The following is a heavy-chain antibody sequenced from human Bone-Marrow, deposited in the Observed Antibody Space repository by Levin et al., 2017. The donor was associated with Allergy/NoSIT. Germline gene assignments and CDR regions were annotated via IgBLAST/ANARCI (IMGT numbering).Heavy chain of an antibody. V-gene: IGHV1-2*02. Sequence: GGSLRLSCKASGHTFSGYYMHWVRHAPGQGLEWMGWINPKTGGTNYAQKSQGRVTMTSDTSIKTVYMELSRLTSDDTAVYYCVYCSTTSCYTVDWGQGTLVTVSS. J-gene: IGHJ4*02. CDR2: INPKTGGT. CDR1: GHTFSGYY. D-gene: IGHD2-2*02. CDR3: VYCSTTSCYTVD.